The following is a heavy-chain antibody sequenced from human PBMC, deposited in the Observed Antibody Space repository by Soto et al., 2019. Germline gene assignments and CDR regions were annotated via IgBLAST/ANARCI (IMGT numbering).Heavy chain of an antibody. Sequence: QVQLQESGPGLVKPSETLSLTCTVSGGSISSYYWSWIRQPPGKGLEWIGYIYYSGSTNYNPSLKSRVTIPVDTSKNQFSLKLSSVTAADTAVYYCARHARIQLWVDYWGQGTLVTVSS. CDR2: IYYSGST. J-gene: IGHJ4*02. CDR3: ARHARIQLWVDY. D-gene: IGHD5-18*01. CDR1: GGSISSYY. V-gene: IGHV4-59*08.